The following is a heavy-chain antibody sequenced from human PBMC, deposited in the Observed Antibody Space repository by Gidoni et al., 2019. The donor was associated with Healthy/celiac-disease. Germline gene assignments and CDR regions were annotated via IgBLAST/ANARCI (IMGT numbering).Heavy chain of an antibody. J-gene: IGHJ2*01. Sequence: QVQLVESGGGVVQPGRSLRLSCAASGFTFSSYAMHWVRQAPGKGLEWVEVISYDGSNKYYADSVKGRFTISRDNSKNTLYLQMNSLRAEDTAVYYCARGIGAYGDSDWYLDLWGRGTLVTDSS. V-gene: IGHV3-30*04. CDR2: ISYDGSNK. D-gene: IGHD4-17*01. CDR1: GFTFSSYA. CDR3: ARGIGAYGDSDWYLDL.